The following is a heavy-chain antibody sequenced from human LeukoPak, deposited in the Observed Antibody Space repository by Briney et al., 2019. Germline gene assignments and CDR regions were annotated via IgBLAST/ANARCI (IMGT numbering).Heavy chain of an antibody. CDR1: GFPFTSYA. J-gene: IGHJ4*02. Sequence: ASVKVSCKASGFPFTSYAIHWVRQAPGQRLEWMGWVNADDSNTKYSQEFQGRVTITRDTSASTAYMDLNSLRSEDMAVYYCAVGDYYYDTRFDYWGQGTLVTVSS. V-gene: IGHV1-3*03. CDR3: AVGDYYYDTRFDY. CDR2: VNADDSNT. D-gene: IGHD3-22*01.